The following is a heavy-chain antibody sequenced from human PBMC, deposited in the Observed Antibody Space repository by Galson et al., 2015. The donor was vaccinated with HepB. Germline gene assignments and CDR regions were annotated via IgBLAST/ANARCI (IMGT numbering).Heavy chain of an antibody. V-gene: IGHV1-8*01. CDR1: GNTFTSYD. Sequence: SVKVSCKASGNTFTSYDINWVRQATGQGLEWMGWMNPNSGNTDYAQKFQGRVTMTRNTSISTAYMELSSLRSEDTAVYYCARGSPSFTLSPSYWFDPWGQGTLVTVSS. J-gene: IGHJ5*02. CDR2: MNPNSGNT. D-gene: IGHD3-22*01. CDR3: ARGSPSFTLSPSYWFDP.